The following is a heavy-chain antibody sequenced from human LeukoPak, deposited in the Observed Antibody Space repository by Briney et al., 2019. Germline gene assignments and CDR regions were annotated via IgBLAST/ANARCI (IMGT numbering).Heavy chain of an antibody. V-gene: IGHV3-53*01. CDR1: GFTVSSNY. D-gene: IGHD3-3*01. CDR2: IYSGGST. J-gene: IGHJ4*02. Sequence: PGGSLRLSCAASGFTVSSNYMSWVRQAPGKGLEWVSVIYSGGSTYYADSVKGRFTTSRDNSKNTLYLQMNSLRAEDTAVYYCARDPPESGIFGVVIPFDYWGQGTLVTVSS. CDR3: ARDPPESGIFGVVIPFDY.